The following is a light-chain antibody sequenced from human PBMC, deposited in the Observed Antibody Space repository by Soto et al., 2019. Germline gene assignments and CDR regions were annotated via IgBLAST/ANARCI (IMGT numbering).Light chain of an antibody. Sequence: DIQMTQSPSTLSASVGDRVTITCRASQSISGWLAWYQQKPGKAPKLLIYDDSRLDTGVPSRFSGSGSGTEFTLTISSLQPDDFATYYCQHYEKYSWGFGQGTKVEI. CDR3: QHYEKYSWG. CDR1: QSISGW. V-gene: IGKV1-5*01. CDR2: DDS. J-gene: IGKJ1*01.